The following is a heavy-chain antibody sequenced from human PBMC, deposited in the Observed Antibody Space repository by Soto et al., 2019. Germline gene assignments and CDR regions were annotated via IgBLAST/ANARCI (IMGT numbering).Heavy chain of an antibody. CDR2: IYSGGST. J-gene: IGHJ6*03. Sequence: EVQLVESGGGLVQPGGSLRLSCAASGFTVSSNYMSWVRQAPGKGLEWVSVIYSGGSTYYADSVKGRFTISRHNSKNTLYLQMNSLRAEDTAVYYCARGSNTEGAYYYYMDVWGKGTTVTVSS. CDR3: ARGSNTEGAYYYYMDV. D-gene: IGHD1-26*01. V-gene: IGHV3-53*04. CDR1: GFTVSSNY.